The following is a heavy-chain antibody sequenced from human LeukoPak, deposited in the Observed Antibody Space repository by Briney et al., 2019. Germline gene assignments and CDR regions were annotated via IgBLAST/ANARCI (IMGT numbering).Heavy chain of an antibody. Sequence: SETLSLTCAVYGGSFSGYYWSWIRQPPGKGLEWIGEINHSGSTNYNPSLKSRVTISVDTSKNQFSLKLSSVTAADTAVYYCARVQLYPDYYGSGSYLEFDYWGQGTLVTVSS. CDR1: GGSFSGYY. J-gene: IGHJ4*02. CDR2: INHSGST. V-gene: IGHV4-34*01. D-gene: IGHD3-10*01. CDR3: ARVQLYPDYYGSGSYLEFDY.